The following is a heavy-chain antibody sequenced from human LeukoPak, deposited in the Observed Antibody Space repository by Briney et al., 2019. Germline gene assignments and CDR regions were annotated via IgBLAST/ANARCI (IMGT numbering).Heavy chain of an antibody. CDR2: ISGDGSMT. CDR3: ASLLTPYHGSGGGGMDV. D-gene: IGHD3-10*01. V-gene: IGHV3-74*01. Sequence: PGGSLRLSCAASGFTFSTHWMHWVRQAPGKELVWVSRISGDGSMTSYADSVKGRFTISRDNAKDTLFLQMTSLRVEDTAVYSCASLLTPYHGSGGGGMDVWGQGTTVTVSS. CDR1: GFTFSTHW. J-gene: IGHJ6*02.